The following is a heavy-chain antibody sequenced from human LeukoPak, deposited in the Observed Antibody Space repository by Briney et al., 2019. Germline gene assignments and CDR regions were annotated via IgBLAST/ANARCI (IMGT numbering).Heavy chain of an antibody. CDR3: AKDRSDSSRWYAGSH. CDR2: ISGGGDGT. J-gene: IGHJ4*02. D-gene: IGHD6-13*01. CDR1: GFTFSSYA. V-gene: IGHV3-23*01. Sequence: GGSLRLSCVASGFTFSSYALSWVRQAPGKGLEWVSAISGGGDGTYYAASVKGRFTISRDNSKNTLYLQMNSLRAEDTAVYYCAKDRSDSSRWYAGSHWGQGTLVTVSS.